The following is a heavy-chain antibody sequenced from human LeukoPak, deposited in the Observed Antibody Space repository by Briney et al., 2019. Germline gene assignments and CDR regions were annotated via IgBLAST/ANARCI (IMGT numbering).Heavy chain of an antibody. D-gene: IGHD2-2*01. V-gene: IGHV4-59*01. CDR2: IFNSGST. CDR1: GGYISSYY. CDR3: ALGDCSSTSCYVFDY. Sequence: SETLSLTCTVSGGYISSYYWSWIRQPPGKGLEWIGYIFNSGSTNYNPSLKSRVTISADTSKNQFSLKLSSVTAADTAVYFCALGDCSSTSCYVFDYWGQGTLVTVSS. J-gene: IGHJ4*02.